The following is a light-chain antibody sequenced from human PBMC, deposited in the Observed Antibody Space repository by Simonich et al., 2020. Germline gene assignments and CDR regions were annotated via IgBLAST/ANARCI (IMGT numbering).Light chain of an antibody. J-gene: IGKJ2*01. CDR1: QGISNY. CDR3: LQHNSYPYT. CDR2: AAS. Sequence: DIHMTQSPSAMSASVGNRVTNTCRTSQGISNYLALFQQKPGKVPKLLIYAASSLQSGVPSRFSGSGSGTEFTLTISSLQPEDFATYYCLQHNSYPYTFGQGTKLEIK. V-gene: IGKV1-17*03.